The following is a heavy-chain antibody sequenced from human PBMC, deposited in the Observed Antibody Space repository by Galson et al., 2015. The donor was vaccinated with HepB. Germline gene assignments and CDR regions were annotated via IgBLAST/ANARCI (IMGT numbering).Heavy chain of an antibody. CDR1: GSTFSSYS. J-gene: IGHJ5*02. CDR3: ARDATGYCSGGSCYPNWFDP. V-gene: IGHV3-21*01. D-gene: IGHD2-15*01. CDR2: ISSSSSNI. Sequence: SLRLSCAASGSTFSSYSMNWVRQAPGKGLEWVSSISSSSSNIYYDDSVKGRFTISRDNAKNSLYLQMNSLRAEDTAVYYCARDATGYCSGGSCYPNWFDPWGQGTLVTVSS.